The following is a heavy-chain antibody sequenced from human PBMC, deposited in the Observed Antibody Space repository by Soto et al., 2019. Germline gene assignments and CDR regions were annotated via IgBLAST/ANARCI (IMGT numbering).Heavy chain of an antibody. V-gene: IGHV1-18*01. CDR1: GYTFTSYG. D-gene: IGHD5-12*01. Sequence: QVQLVQSGAEVKKPGASVKVSCKASGYTFTSYGISWVRQAPGQGLEWMGWISAYNGNTNYAQKLQGRVTMTTDTSTSTACMELRSLRSDHTAVYYCARVTSGYDFWSYYYYMDVWGKGTTVTVSS. CDR3: ARVTSGYDFWSYYYYMDV. CDR2: ISAYNGNT. J-gene: IGHJ6*03.